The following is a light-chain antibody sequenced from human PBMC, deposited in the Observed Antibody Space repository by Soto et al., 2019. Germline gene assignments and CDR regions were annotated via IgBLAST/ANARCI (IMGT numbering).Light chain of an antibody. CDR3: QQYHNWPLT. CDR1: QSVSSN. V-gene: IGKV3-15*01. Sequence: ETVMTQSPATLSVSPGERAILSCRASQSVSSNLNWFQQKPGQAPRLLIYGASTRATGIPDRFSGTGSGTEFTLTISSLQSEDFAVYFCQQYHNWPLTFGGGTKVEIK. CDR2: GAS. J-gene: IGKJ4*01.